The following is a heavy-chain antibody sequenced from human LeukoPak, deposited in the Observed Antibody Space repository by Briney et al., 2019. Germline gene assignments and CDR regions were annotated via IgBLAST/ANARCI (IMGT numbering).Heavy chain of an antibody. CDR1: GFTVSSNY. V-gene: IGHV3-66*01. D-gene: IGHD5-24*01. J-gene: IGHJ4*02. CDR3: ARGDPVEMAYYFDY. Sequence: GGSLRLSCAASGFTVSSNYMSWVRQAPGKGLEWGSVIYSGGSTYYADSVKGRFTISRDNSKNTLYLQMNSLRAEDTAVYYCARGDPVEMAYYFDYWGQGTLVTVSS. CDR2: IYSGGST.